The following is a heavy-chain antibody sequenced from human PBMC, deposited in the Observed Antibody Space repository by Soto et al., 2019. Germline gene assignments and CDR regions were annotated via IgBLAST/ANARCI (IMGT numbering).Heavy chain of an antibody. CDR2: IWYDGSRE. J-gene: IGHJ4*02. V-gene: IGHV3-33*01. Sequence: QVQLVESGGGVVQPGGSLRLSCVASGFRFSGHGFHWVRQAPGKGLEWMAVIWYDGSREYYEDSVKGRFSISRDDSKNTVNLQMNSLRVDDTAVYYCARDDDGTSRYGIFLWGQGTLVTVSS. CDR3: ARDDDGTSRYGIFL. CDR1: GFRFSGHG. D-gene: IGHD2-2*01.